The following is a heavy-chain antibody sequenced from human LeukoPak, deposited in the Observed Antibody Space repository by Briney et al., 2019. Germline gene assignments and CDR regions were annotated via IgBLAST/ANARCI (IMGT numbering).Heavy chain of an antibody. Sequence: GGSLRLSCAASGFTFSSYAMHWVRQAPGKGLEWVAVISYDGSNKYYADSVKGRFTISRDNSKNTLYLQMNSLRAEDTAVYYCARDLISYYYGPGSYYKGRRSFDYWGQGTLVTVSS. V-gene: IGHV3-30-3*01. J-gene: IGHJ4*02. CDR1: GFTFSSYA. D-gene: IGHD3-10*01. CDR2: ISYDGSNK. CDR3: ARDLISYYYGPGSYYKGRRSFDY.